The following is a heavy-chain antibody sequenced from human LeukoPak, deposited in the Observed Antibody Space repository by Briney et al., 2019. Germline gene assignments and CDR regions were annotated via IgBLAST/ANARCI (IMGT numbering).Heavy chain of an antibody. Sequence: MPSETLSLTCTVSGGSISSYYWSWIRQPPGKGLEWIGYIYYSGSTNYNPSLKSRVTISVDTSKNQFSLRLNSVTAADTAVYYCARSRAFNSGAFDPWGQGTLVTVSS. CDR1: GGSISSYY. V-gene: IGHV4-59*01. J-gene: IGHJ5*02. D-gene: IGHD1-26*01. CDR3: ARSRAFNSGAFDP. CDR2: IYYSGST.